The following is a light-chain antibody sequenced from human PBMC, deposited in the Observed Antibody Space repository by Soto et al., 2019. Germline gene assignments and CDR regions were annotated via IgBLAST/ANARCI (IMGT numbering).Light chain of an antibody. CDR3: QQYNSYSSWT. CDR2: DAS. CDR1: QSISIW. J-gene: IGKJ1*01. V-gene: IGKV1-5*01. Sequence: DIQMTHSPSTLSASVGDRVTITCRASQSISIWLAWYQQKPGKAPKVLIFDASSLVSGVPSRFSGSGSGTEFTLTISSLQPDDFATYYCQQYNSYSSWTFGQGTKVDIK.